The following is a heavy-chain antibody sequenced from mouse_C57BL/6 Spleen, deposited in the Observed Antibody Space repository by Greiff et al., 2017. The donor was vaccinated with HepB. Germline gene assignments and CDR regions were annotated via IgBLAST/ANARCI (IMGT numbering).Heavy chain of an antibody. D-gene: IGHD1-1*01. V-gene: IGHV1-69*01. CDR3: ARGSNGAY. J-gene: IGHJ3*01. Sequence: QVQLKQPGAELVMPGASVKLSCKASGYTFTSYWMHWVKQRPGQGLEWIGEIDPSDSYTNYNQKFKGKSTLTVDKSSSTAYMQLSSLTSEDSAVYYCARGSNGAYWGQGTLVTVSA. CDR1: GYTFTSYW. CDR2: IDPSDSYT.